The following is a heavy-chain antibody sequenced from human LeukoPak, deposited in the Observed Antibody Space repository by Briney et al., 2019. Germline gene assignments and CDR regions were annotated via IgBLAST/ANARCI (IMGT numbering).Heavy chain of an antibody. CDR3: ARDGSWSSLDY. J-gene: IGHJ4*02. V-gene: IGHV3-66*01. CDR2: IYGGDTT. D-gene: IGHD6-13*01. CDR1: GFTVSSNY. Sequence: PGGSLRLSCAASGFTVSSNYMNWVRQAPGKGLEWVSVIYGGDTTHYADSVKGRFTISRDNSKNTLYLQMNSLRAEDTAVYYCARDGSWSSLDYWGQGTLVTVAS.